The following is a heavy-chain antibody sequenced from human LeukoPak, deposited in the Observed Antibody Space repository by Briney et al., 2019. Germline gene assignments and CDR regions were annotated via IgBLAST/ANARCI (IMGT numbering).Heavy chain of an antibody. CDR3: ARSSYSRSSSV. D-gene: IGHD6-6*01. CDR2: INSDGSDG. V-gene: IGHV3-7*03. J-gene: IGHJ3*01. Sequence: GGSLRLSCAVSGFTFSGFWMSWSRQAPGKGLEWVASINSDGSDGYYADVVKGRFTISRDHAKHSLYLQINSLRAEDTAVYYCARSSYSRSSSVWGPGTMVPVS. CDR1: GFTFSGFW.